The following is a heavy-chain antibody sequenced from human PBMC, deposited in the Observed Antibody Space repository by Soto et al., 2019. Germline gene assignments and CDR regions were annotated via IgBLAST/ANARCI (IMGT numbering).Heavy chain of an antibody. D-gene: IGHD4-17*01. V-gene: IGHV1-2*04. CDR3: ARIGDYDPGAFDI. Sequence: GASVKVSCKASGYTFTGYYMHWVRQAPGQGLEWMGWINPNSGGTNYAQKFQGWVTMTRDTSISTAYMELCRLRSDDTAVYYCARIGDYDPGAFDIWGQGTMVTVSS. CDR1: GYTFTGYY. CDR2: INPNSGGT. J-gene: IGHJ3*02.